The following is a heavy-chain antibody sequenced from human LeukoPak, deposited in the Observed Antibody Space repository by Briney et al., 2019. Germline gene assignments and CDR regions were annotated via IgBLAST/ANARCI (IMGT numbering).Heavy chain of an antibody. D-gene: IGHD2-2*03. CDR1: GGSFSGYY. CDR3: ARQVLGIVVVPAAMPTNWFDP. V-gene: IGHV4-34*01. Sequence: SETLSLTCAVYGGSFSGYYWSWIRQPPGKGLEWIGEINHSGSTNYNPSLKSRVTISVDTSKNQFSLKLSSVTAADTAVYYCARQVLGIVVVPAAMPTNWFDPWGQGTLVTVSS. CDR2: INHSGST. J-gene: IGHJ5*02.